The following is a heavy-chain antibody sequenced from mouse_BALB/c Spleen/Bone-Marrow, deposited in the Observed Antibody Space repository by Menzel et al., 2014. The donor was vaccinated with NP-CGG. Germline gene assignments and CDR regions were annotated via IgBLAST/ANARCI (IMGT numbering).Heavy chain of an antibody. V-gene: IGHV2-9*02. CDR1: GFSLTSYG. D-gene: IGHD1-1*01. J-gene: IGHJ4*01. Sequence: VQLVESGPGPVSPSQRLSITCTVSGFSLTSYGVHWVRQPPGRARGGREEKWGGGIQNYNSALMSRLSISKDNSKSQVFLKMNSLQTDDTAMYYCARADYYGSSSYYYAMDYWGQGTSVTVSS. CDR2: KWGGGIQ. CDR3: ARADYYGSSSYYYAMDY.